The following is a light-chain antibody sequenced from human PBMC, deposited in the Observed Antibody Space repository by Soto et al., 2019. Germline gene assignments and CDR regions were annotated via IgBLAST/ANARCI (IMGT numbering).Light chain of an antibody. J-gene: IGLJ2*01. CDR1: MRDVGAYNL. CDR2: EVR. CDR3: SSYTSKSSLI. V-gene: IGLV2-14*01. Sequence: QCLLTQPACVSGSPGQSITIACAGTMRDVGAYNLVSWYQQHPGRAPQLIIYEVRNRPSGISFRFSGSKSGNTASLTISGLQAEDEADYYCSSYTSKSSLIFGGGTKVTVL.